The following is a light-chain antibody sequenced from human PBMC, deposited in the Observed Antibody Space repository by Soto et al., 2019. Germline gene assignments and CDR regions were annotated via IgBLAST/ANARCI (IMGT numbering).Light chain of an antibody. Sequence: QSALTQPASVSGSPGQSITISCTGTTSDIGAYNFVSWFQQLPGKAPKPIISDVSNRPSGVSNRFSGSKSGNTASLTISGLQAEDEADYYCSSYTTSSTLVFGGGTQLTVL. CDR3: SSYTTSSTLV. CDR1: TSDIGAYNF. CDR2: DVS. V-gene: IGLV2-14*03. J-gene: IGLJ2*01.